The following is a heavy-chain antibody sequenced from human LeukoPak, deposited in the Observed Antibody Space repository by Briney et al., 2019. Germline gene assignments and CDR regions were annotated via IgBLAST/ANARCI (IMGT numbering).Heavy chain of an antibody. J-gene: IGHJ4*02. CDR1: GYTFTSNG. CDR3: ARGHSSGWY. CDR2: MNPNSGNT. D-gene: IGHD6-19*01. V-gene: IGHV1-8*01. Sequence: GASVKVSCKASGYTFTSNGINWVRQATGQGLEWMGWMNPNSGNTGYAQKFQGRVTMTRDTSISTAYMELSSLISDDTAVYYCARGHSSGWYWGQGTLVTVSS.